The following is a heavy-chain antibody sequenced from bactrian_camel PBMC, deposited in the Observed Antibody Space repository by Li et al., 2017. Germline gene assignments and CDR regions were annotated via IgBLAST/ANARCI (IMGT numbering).Heavy chain of an antibody. CDR3: AAECDGSCRPRGLKDDFDD. J-gene: IGHJ6*01. Sequence: HVQLVESGGGLVQPGGSLRLSCAASGYTYNRNCMGWFRQAPGKEREQVAQVDSDGRKTYADSLKGRVTISRDIRFSGSDVKTTLHLQMNSLKPEDTAMYFCAAECDGSCRPRGLKDDFDDWGQGTQVTVS. D-gene: IGHD6*01. V-gene: IGHV3S53*01. CDR2: VDSDGRK. CDR1: GYTYNRNC.